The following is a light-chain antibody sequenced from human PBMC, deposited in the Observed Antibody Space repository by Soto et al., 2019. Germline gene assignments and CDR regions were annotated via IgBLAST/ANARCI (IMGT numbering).Light chain of an antibody. V-gene: IGKV3-20*01. CDR2: RAS. CDR3: QQYGSLSWT. CDR1: QDTSNY. J-gene: IGKJ1*01. Sequence: TQSPSSLSASVGDRVTITCQASQDTSNYLAWYQQKPGQAPKVLIYRASIRATGIPDRFTGSGSGTDFTLTISRLEPEDFAVYYCQQYGSLSWTFGQGTKVDIK.